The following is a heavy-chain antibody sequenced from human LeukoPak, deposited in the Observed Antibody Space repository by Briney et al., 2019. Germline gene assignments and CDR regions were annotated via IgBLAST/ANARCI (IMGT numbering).Heavy chain of an antibody. J-gene: IGHJ3*02. D-gene: IGHD3-22*01. CDR1: GYDFTRNS. V-gene: IGHV1-18*01. Sequence: ASVTVSSTAFGYDFTRNSISWVRQAPGQGLDWMGWISVYTGNTNYAQKFQGRVTLTTDTPTTTAYMELRGLRSDDTAVYFCARAYDSSGHGAFDIWGQGTMVTVSS. CDR3: ARAYDSSGHGAFDI. CDR2: ISVYTGNT.